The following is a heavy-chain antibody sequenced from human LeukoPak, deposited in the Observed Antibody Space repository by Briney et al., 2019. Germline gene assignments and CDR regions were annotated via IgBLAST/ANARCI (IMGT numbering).Heavy chain of an antibody. CDR3: ARTPYCGGDCYVDY. J-gene: IGHJ4*02. V-gene: IGHV2-70*04. Sequence: ESGPALVKPTQTLTLTCTFSGFSLSTSGMRVSWIHQPPGKALEWLARIDWDDDKFYSTSLKTRLTISKDTSKNQVVLTMTNMDPVDTATYYCARTPYCGGDCYVDYWGQGTLVTVSS. CDR2: IDWDDDK. D-gene: IGHD2-21*02. CDR1: GFSLSTSGMR.